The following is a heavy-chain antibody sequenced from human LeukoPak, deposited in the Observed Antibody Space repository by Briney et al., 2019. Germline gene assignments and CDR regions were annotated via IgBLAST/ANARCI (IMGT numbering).Heavy chain of an antibody. Sequence: GGSLRLSCAASGFTVSSNYMSWVRQAPGKGLEWVSVIYSGGTTHYADSVKDRLTISRDNSKNTLYLQMNSLIAEDTAVYFCARVRGQRGYGSGYFDYWGQGTLVTVSS. CDR2: IYSGGTT. D-gene: IGHD6-19*01. V-gene: IGHV3-66*01. CDR3: ARVRGQRGYGSGYFDY. J-gene: IGHJ4*02. CDR1: GFTVSSNY.